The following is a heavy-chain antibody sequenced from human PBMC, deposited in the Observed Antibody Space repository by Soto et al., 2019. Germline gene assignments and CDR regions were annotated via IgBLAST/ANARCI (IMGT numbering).Heavy chain of an antibody. V-gene: IGHV1-46*03. Sequence: QVQLVQSGAEVKKPGASMKVSCKASGYTFTSYYMHWVRQAPGQGLEWMGIIDPSGGSTSYAQKFQGRVTTTLETSTSTVYMELRSLSSEDTAVYYCATSLGYCSGGGCDDGFGQKNYNYYQYVDVWGKGTTVTVSS. CDR1: GYTFTSYY. CDR2: IDPSGGST. CDR3: ATSLGYCSGGGCDDGFGQKNYNYYQYVDV. J-gene: IGHJ6*03. D-gene: IGHD2-15*01.